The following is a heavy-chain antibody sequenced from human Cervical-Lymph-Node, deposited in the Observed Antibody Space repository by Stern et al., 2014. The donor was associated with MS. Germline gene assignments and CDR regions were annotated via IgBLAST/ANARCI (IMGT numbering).Heavy chain of an antibody. CDR3: ARADGSSDDY. CDR2: ISSSGAQI. J-gene: IGHJ4*02. Sequence: QVQLVESGGGLVKPGGSLRLSCAASGFSFRNYYMSWIRQAPGKGLEWVSYISSSGAQIDYEDSVKGRFTISRANAKNSLYPQLNSLRADDTAVYYCARADGSSDDYWGQGTLVTVSS. D-gene: IGHD3-10*01. CDR1: GFSFRNYY. V-gene: IGHV3-11*01.